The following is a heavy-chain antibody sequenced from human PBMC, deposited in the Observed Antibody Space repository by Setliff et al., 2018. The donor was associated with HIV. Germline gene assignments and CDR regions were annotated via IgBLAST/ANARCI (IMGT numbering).Heavy chain of an antibody. CDR2: INHSGST. J-gene: IGHJ5*02. CDR1: GGSFSGYY. CDR3: ARSVRHRTVTMIVGRFDP. Sequence: SETLSLTCAVYGGSFSGYYWSWIRQPPGKGLEWIGEINHSGSTNYNPSLKSRVTISVDTSKNQFSLKLSSVTAADTAVYYCARSVRHRTVTMIVGRFDPWGQGALVTSPQ. V-gene: IGHV4-34*01. D-gene: IGHD3-22*01.